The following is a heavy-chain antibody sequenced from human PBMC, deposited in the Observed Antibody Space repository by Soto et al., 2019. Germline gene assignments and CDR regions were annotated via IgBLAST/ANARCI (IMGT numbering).Heavy chain of an antibody. Sequence: QVQLVESGGGVVQPGTSLRLSCVGSGFTFRSYVIHWVRQAPGKGLEWVALTSYDGSNNFYGYSVKGRFTISRDNSRNTLELQMDSLRLEDTALYYCARWGTTGGLDVWGQGTLVSVSS. V-gene: IGHV3-33*05. D-gene: IGHD3-16*01. CDR1: GFTFRSYV. CDR2: TSYDGSNN. CDR3: ARWGTTGGLDV. J-gene: IGHJ4*02.